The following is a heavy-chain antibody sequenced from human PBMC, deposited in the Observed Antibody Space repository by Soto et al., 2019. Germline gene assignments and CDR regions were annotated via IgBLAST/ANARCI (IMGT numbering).Heavy chain of an antibody. J-gene: IGHJ4*02. CDR2: INHSGST. Sequence: SETLSLTCAVYGGSFSGYYWSWIRQPPGKGLGWIGEINHSGSTNYNPSLKSRVTISADTSKNQFSLNLSSVTAADTAVYYCACRGGSYYGFAYWGQGTLVTVSS. V-gene: IGHV4-34*01. CDR3: ACRGGSYYGFAY. D-gene: IGHD1-26*01. CDR1: GGSFSGYY.